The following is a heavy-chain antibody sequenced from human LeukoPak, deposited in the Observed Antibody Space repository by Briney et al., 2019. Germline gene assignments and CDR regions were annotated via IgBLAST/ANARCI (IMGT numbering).Heavy chain of an antibody. Sequence: ASVKVSCKASGYTFTSYDINWVRQATGQGLEWMGWMNPNSGNTGYAQKFQGRVTMTRNTSISTAYMELSSLRSEDTAVYYCARSWLGYYDSSGDDAFDIWGQGTLVTVSS. CDR3: ARSWLGYYDSSGDDAFDI. CDR2: MNPNSGNT. CDR1: GYTFTSYD. J-gene: IGHJ4*02. D-gene: IGHD3-22*01. V-gene: IGHV1-8*01.